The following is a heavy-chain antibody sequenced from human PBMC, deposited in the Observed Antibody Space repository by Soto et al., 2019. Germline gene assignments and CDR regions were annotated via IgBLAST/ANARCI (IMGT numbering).Heavy chain of an antibody. CDR1: GFTFRSYA. CDR2: ISYDGSNK. J-gene: IGHJ6*02. D-gene: IGHD2-15*01. V-gene: IGHV3-30-3*01. CDR3: ARGDREDIAVVVGVRPGEYGVDV. Sequence: QVQLVESGGGVVQPGRSLRLSCAASGFTFRSYAMHWVRQAPGKGLECVAVISYDGSNKFYRDYVKGRFTISRDNPKNTLYLQINSLRYEDTAVYYCARGDREDIAVVVGVRPGEYGVDVWGQGTTVTVSS.